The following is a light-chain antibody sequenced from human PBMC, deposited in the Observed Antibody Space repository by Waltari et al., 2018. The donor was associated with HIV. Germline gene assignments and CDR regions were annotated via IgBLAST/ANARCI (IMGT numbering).Light chain of an antibody. CDR1: SSDVGGYNY. CDR2: DVS. J-gene: IGLJ3*02. V-gene: IGLV2-14*03. CDR3: SSDTSSSTLWV. Sequence: QSALTQPASVSGSPGQSITISCTGTSSDVGGYNYVSWYQQHPGKAPKLLIYDVSNRPSGVSNRFSGSKSGNTASLTISALQAEDEADYYCSSDTSSSTLWVFGGGTKLTVL.